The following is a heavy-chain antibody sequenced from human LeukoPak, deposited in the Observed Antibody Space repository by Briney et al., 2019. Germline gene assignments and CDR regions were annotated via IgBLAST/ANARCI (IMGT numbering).Heavy chain of an antibody. CDR3: ARGGGYSGYVSY. V-gene: IGHV3-7*01. CDR2: IKQDGSEE. D-gene: IGHD5-12*01. Sequence: GGSLRLSCAASGFTFSSYTMSWVRQAPGKGLEWVANIKQDGSEENYVDSVKGRFIISRDNAKNSLYLQMNSLRAEDTAVFYCARGGGYSGYVSYWGQGTLVTVSS. CDR1: GFTFSSYT. J-gene: IGHJ4*02.